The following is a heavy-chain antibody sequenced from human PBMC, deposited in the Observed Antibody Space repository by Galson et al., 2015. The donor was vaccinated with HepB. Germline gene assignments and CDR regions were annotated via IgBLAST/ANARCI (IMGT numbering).Heavy chain of an antibody. J-gene: IGHJ4*02. CDR3: ARVRITARGEDS. Sequence: SLRLSCAASGFTFSSYWMHWVRHSPGKGLVCVSRIDPDGSSTSYADSVKGRFTISRDNAKNTLYLQMNSLRAEGTAVYYCARVRITARGEDSWGQGTLVTVSS. D-gene: IGHD6-6*01. CDR1: GFTFSSYW. V-gene: IGHV3-74*01. CDR2: IDPDGSST.